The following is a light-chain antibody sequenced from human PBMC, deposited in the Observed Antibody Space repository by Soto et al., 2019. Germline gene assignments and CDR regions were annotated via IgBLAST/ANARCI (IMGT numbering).Light chain of an antibody. Sequence: EIVLTQSPATLSLSPGERATLSCRASQSVSSSLAWYQQKPGQAPRLLMYDASNRATGIPARLSGGGSGTDFTLTISGLEPEDFALYYCQQRTSWPPTFGQGTKVEMK. CDR3: QQRTSWPPT. CDR1: QSVSSS. CDR2: DAS. J-gene: IGKJ1*01. V-gene: IGKV3-11*01.